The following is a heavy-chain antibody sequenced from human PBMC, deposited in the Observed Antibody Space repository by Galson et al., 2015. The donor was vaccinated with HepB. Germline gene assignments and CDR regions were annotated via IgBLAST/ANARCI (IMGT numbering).Heavy chain of an antibody. V-gene: IGHV3-48*01. D-gene: IGHD3-3*01. CDR1: GFTLSSYT. J-gene: IGHJ4*02. CDR3: ARDFWDFWSGYSPVNGFDL. CDR2: ISSSSGTI. Sequence: SLRLSCAASGFTLSSYTMNWVRQAPGKGLEWVSYISSSSGTIHYADSVKGRFTTSRDNAKNSLYLQMNSLRVEDTAVYYCARDFWDFWSGYSPVNGFDLWGQGTLVTVSS.